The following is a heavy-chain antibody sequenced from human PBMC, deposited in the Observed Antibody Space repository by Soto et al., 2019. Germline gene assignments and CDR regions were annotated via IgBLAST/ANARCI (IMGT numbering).Heavy chain of an antibody. CDR1: GFTFSSYA. CDR3: AKGVRTTVTTALTFDY. D-gene: IGHD4-4*01. J-gene: IGHJ4*02. Sequence: EVQLLESGGGLVQPGGSLRLSCAASGFTFSSYAMSWVRQAPGKGLEWVSAISGSGGSTYYADSVKGRFTISRDNSKNTLYLQMNSLRAEDTAVYYCAKGVRTTVTTALTFDYWGQGTLVTVSS. CDR2: ISGSGGST. V-gene: IGHV3-23*01.